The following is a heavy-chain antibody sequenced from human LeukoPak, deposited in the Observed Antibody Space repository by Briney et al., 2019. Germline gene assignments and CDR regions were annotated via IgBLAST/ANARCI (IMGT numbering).Heavy chain of an antibody. V-gene: IGHV3-7*01. J-gene: IGHJ4*02. CDR2: IKQDGSEK. D-gene: IGHD6-13*01. CDR3: ARGDSSSWSYFDY. CDR1: GFTFSSYW. Sequence: GGSLRLSCAASGFTFSSYWMSWVRQAPGKGLEWVANIKQDGSEKYYVDSVKGRFAISRDNAKNSLYLQMNSLRAEDTAVYYCARGDSSSWSYFDYWGQGTLVTVSS.